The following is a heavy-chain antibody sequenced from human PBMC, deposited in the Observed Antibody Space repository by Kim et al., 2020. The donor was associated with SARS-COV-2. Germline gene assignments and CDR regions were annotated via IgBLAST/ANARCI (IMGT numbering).Heavy chain of an antibody. CDR3: ASWDRYGGGVMDV. CDR2: INAGNGNT. D-gene: IGHD2-8*02. V-gene: IGHV1-3*01. CDR1: GYTFTSYA. J-gene: IGHJ6*02. Sequence: ASVKVSCKASGYTFTSYAMHWVRQAPGQRLEWMGWINAGNGNTKYSQKFQGRVTITRDTSASTAYMELSSLRSEDTAVYYCASWDRYGGGVMDVWGQGTTVTVSS.